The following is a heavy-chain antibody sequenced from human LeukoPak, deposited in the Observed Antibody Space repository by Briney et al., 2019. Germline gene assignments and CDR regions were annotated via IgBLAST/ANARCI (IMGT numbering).Heavy chain of an antibody. CDR3: ARKTIGGFDY. CDR1: GFTFSSYS. J-gene: IGHJ4*02. CDR2: ISSSGSTI. V-gene: IGHV3-48*01. D-gene: IGHD3-10*01. Sequence: GGSLRLSCAASGFTFSSYSMNWVRQAPGKGLEWVSYISSSGSTIYYADSVKSRFTISRDNAKNSLYLQMNSLRAEDTAVYYCARKTIGGFDYWGQGTLVTVSS.